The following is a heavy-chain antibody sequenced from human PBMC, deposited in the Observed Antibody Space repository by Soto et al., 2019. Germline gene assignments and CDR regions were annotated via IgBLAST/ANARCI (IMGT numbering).Heavy chain of an antibody. Sequence: QMHLQESGPGLVKPSETLSLTCTVSGGSISSSYWSWIRQPPGKGLEWLAYIYDDGSANYNPSLKSRATISLDMSKNQFSLKLTSVTAADTAVYYCARDKYCSGGSCRKNWFDPWGHGTLVTVSS. D-gene: IGHD2-15*01. CDR2: IYDDGSA. J-gene: IGHJ5*02. CDR1: GGSISSSY. CDR3: ARDKYCSGGSCRKNWFDP. V-gene: IGHV4-59*01.